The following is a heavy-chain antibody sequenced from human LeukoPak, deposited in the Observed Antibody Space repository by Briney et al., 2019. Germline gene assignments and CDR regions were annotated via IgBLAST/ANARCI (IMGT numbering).Heavy chain of an antibody. V-gene: IGHV3-7*01. CDR3: ARDRIAAAGNWFDP. CDR2: IKQDGSEK. Sequence: GGSLRLSCAASGFTFSSYWTSWVRQAPGKGLEWVANIKQDGSEKYYVDSVKGRFTISRDNAKNSLYLQMNSLRAEDTAVYYCARDRIAAAGNWFDPWGQGTLVTVSS. CDR1: GFTFSSYW. J-gene: IGHJ5*02. D-gene: IGHD6-13*01.